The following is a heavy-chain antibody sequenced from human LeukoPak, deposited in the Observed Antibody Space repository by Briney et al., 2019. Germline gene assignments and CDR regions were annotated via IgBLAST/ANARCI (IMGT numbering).Heavy chain of an antibody. J-gene: IGHJ6*01. CDR2: IFPDDSDT. CDR3: ARHGLAGCIGGRCFTSFHYYGMHL. D-gene: IGHD2-15*01. V-gene: IGHV5-51*01. CDR1: GYSFTDYW. Sequence: GESLKISCQGSGYSFTDYWIGWVRQMPGRGLEWLGIIFPDDSDTRYSPSFQGQVTISVDKSISTAYLQSSSLQASDSAIYYCARHGLAGCIGGRCFTSFHYYGMHLRGQGTAVRVFS.